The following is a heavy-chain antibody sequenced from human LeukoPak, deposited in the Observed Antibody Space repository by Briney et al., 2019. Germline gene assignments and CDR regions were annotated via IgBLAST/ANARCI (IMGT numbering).Heavy chain of an antibody. V-gene: IGHV3-64*01. J-gene: IGHJ6*03. CDR3: ARTPYGDYILDYYYYMDV. Sequence: GGSLRLSCAASGFTFSSYAMHWVRQAPGQGLEFVSAITSNGDSTFYANSVKGRFTISRDNSKNTLYLQMGSLRAEDMAVYYCARTPYGDYILDYYYYMDVWGEGTTVT. CDR2: ITSNGDST. CDR1: GFTFSSYA. D-gene: IGHD4-17*01.